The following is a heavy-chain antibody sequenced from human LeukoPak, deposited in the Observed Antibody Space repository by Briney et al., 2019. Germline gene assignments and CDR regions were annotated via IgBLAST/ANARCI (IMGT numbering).Heavy chain of an antibody. J-gene: IGHJ3*02. CDR3: ARVVPRDSSGYWFRVERFDI. CDR2: IYYSGST. Sequence: PSQTLSLTCTVSGVSISSGDYYWSRIRQPPGKGLEWIGDIYYSGSTYYNPSLKSRVTISVDTSKNQFSLKLSSATAADTAVYYRARVVPRDSSGYWFRVERFDIWGQGTMVTVSS. CDR1: GVSISSGDYY. V-gene: IGHV4-30-4*08. D-gene: IGHD3-22*01.